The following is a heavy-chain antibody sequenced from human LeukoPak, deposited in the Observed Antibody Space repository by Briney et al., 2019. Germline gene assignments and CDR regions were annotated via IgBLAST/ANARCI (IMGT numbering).Heavy chain of an antibody. V-gene: IGHV4-59*08. D-gene: IGHD3-16*02. Sequence: SETLSLTCTVSGGSISSYYWSWLRQPPGKGLEWIGYIYYSGSTNYNPSLKSRVTISVDTSKNQFSLKLSSVTAADTAVYYCARHPFYDYVWGSCRPYYFDYWGQGTLVTVSS. J-gene: IGHJ4*02. CDR2: IYYSGST. CDR3: ARHPFYDYVWGSCRPYYFDY. CDR1: GGSISSYY.